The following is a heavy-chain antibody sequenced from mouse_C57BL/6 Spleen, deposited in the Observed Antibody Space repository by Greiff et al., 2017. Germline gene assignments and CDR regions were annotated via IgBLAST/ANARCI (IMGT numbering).Heavy chain of an antibody. CDR1: GYTFTNYW. CDR3: ARGFYDAPFCY. CDR2: IYPGGGYN. V-gene: IGHV1-63*01. Sequence: VQLQQSGAELVRPGPSVKMSCKASGYTFTNYWLGWAKQRPGHGLEWIGDIYPGGGYNNYNEKFKGKVTLTADKSSSTAYMQFSSLRSEDSASFYCARGFYDAPFCYWGQGTTLAGSS. J-gene: IGHJ2*01. D-gene: IGHD2-1*01.